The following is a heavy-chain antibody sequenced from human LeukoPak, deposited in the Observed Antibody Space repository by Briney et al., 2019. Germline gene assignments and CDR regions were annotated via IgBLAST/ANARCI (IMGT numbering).Heavy chain of an antibody. Sequence: SVKVSCKASGGTFSSYAISWVRQAPGQGLEWMGRIIPILGIANYAQKFQGRVTITADKSTSTAYMELSSLRSEDTAVYYCARALIAVAGNSPHDYWGQGTLVTVSS. CDR2: IIPILGIA. CDR1: GGTFSSYA. D-gene: IGHD6-19*01. J-gene: IGHJ4*02. V-gene: IGHV1-69*04. CDR3: ARALIAVAGNSPHDY.